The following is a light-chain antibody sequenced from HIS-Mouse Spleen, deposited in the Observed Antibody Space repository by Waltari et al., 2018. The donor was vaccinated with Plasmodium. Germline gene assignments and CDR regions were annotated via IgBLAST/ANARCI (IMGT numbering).Light chain of an antibody. CDR1: SSNIGSNT. Sequence: QSVLTQPPSASGTPGQRVTISCSGSSSNIGSNTVNWYQQPPGTAPKLLIYRNNQRPSGVPARCSGSKSGTSASLAISGLQSEDEADYYCAAWDDSLNGPVFGGGTKLTVL. J-gene: IGLJ3*02. CDR2: RNN. V-gene: IGLV1-44*01. CDR3: AAWDDSLNGPV.